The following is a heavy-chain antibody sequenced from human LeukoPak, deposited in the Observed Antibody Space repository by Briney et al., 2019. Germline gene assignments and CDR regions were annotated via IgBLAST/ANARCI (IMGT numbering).Heavy chain of an antibody. Sequence: GGSLRLSCAASGFTFSSYWMSWVRQAPGKGLEWVANIKQDGSEKYYVDSVKGRFTISRDNAKNSLYLQMNSLRAEDTAVYYCARDRKYSSGWYGGYYWGQGTLVTVSS. CDR2: IKQDGSEK. CDR1: GFTFSSYW. J-gene: IGHJ4*02. V-gene: IGHV3-7*01. CDR3: ARDRKYSSGWYGGYY. D-gene: IGHD6-19*01.